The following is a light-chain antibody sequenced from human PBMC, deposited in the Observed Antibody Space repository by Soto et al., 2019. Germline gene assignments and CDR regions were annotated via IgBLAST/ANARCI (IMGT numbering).Light chain of an antibody. CDR1: QSIDYW. Sequence: DIQMTQSPSTLSASVGDRVTITCRASQSIDYWLAWYQQKPGKPPKLLIYKASSLETGVPPRFTGSGSGTDFTLTISRLQVDDFATYYCQQYNGFSRTFGQGTKVE. J-gene: IGKJ1*01. CDR3: QQYNGFSRT. CDR2: KAS. V-gene: IGKV1-5*03.